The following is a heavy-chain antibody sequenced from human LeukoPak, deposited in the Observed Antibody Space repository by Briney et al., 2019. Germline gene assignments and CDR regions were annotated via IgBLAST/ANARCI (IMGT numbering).Heavy chain of an antibody. J-gene: IGHJ4*02. CDR3: ARGNEQLVRDFDY. D-gene: IGHD6-13*01. CDR1: GGSFSGYY. CDR2: MNHSGST. Sequence: SETLSLTCAVYGGSFSGYYWLWIRQPPGKGLEWIGEMNHSGSTNYNPSLKSRVTISVDTSKNQFSLKLSSVTAADTAVYYCARGNEQLVRDFDYWGQGTLVTVSS. V-gene: IGHV4-34*01.